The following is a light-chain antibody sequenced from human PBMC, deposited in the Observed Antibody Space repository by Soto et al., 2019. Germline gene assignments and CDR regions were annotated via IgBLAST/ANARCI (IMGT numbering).Light chain of an antibody. CDR1: QSVFFSSNSKNF. Sequence: DIVLTQSPDSLAVSLGERATINCKSSQSVFFSSNSKNFLSWYQQKPGQPPKLLIYWASTRESGVPDRFSGSWSDTHFTLTISSLQAEDVAVYYCHQYYSPPLTFGGGTKVEIK. CDR3: HQYYSPPLT. CDR2: WAS. V-gene: IGKV4-1*01. J-gene: IGKJ4*01.